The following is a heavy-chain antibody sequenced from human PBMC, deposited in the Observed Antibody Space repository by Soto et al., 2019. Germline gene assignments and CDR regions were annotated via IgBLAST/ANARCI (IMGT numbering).Heavy chain of an antibody. CDR2: IKQDGSEK. Sequence: EVQLVESGGGLVQPGGSLRLSCAASGFTFSSYWMSWVRQAPGKGLEWVANIKQDGSEKYYVDSVKGRFTISRDNAKNSLYLQMNSLRAEDTAVYYCARDAASGPYYYYYYGMDVWGQGTTVTV. V-gene: IGHV3-7*05. J-gene: IGHJ6*02. CDR3: ARDAASGPYYYYYYGMDV. CDR1: GFTFSSYW.